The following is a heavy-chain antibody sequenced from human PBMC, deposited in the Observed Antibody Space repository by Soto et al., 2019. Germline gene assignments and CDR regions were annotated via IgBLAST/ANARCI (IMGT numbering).Heavy chain of an antibody. D-gene: IGHD3-3*01. CDR3: AHIFQGFWSGYSDC. V-gene: IGHV2-5*02. J-gene: IGHJ4*02. Sequence: QITLKESGPTLVKPTQTLTLTCTFSGFSLSTSGVGVGWIRQPPGKALEWLALIYWDDDKRYSPSLKSRLTITKDTSKNQVVLTMTNMDPVDTATYYCAHIFQGFWSGYSDCWGQGTLVTVSS. CDR1: GFSLSTSGVG. CDR2: IYWDDDK.